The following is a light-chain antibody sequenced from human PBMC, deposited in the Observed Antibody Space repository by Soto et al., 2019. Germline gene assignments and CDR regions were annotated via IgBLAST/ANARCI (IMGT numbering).Light chain of an antibody. J-gene: IGKJ2*01. CDR2: GAS. Sequence: ETVMTQSPATLSVSPGERATLSCRASQSISSDLAWYQQKPGQAPRLLIYGASTTATGIPGRFSGSGSGREFTLTISSLQSEDFAFYYCQQYNNWPRTFGQGTKLEIK. CDR1: QSISSD. CDR3: QQYNNWPRT. V-gene: IGKV3-15*01.